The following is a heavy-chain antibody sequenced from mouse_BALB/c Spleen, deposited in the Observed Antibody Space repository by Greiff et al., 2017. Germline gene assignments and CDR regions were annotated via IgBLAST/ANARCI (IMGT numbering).Heavy chain of an antibody. CDR1: GFTFSSYA. CDR2: ISSGGST. V-gene: IGHV5-6-5*01. D-gene: IGHD1-1*01. CDR3: ARGRASSYGAMDY. Sequence: EVQLVESGGGLVKPGGSLKLSCAASGFTFSSYAMSWVRQTPEKRLEWVASISSGGSTYYPDSVKGRCTISRDNARNILYLQMSSLRSEDTAMYYCARGRASSYGAMDYWGQGTSVTVSS. J-gene: IGHJ4*01.